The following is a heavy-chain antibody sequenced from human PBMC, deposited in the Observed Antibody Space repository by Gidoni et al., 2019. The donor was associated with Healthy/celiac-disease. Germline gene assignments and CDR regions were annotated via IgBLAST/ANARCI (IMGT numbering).Heavy chain of an antibody. CDR1: GLSLSTSGVG. CDR3: ALGFRIAARPNWFDP. CDR2: IYRDDDK. V-gene: IGHV2-5*02. J-gene: IGHJ5*02. Sequence: QITLKESGPTLVKPTQTLTLTCTFSGLSLSTSGVGVGWIRQPTGNALEWLALIYRDDDKRYSPSLKSRLTITKDTSKNQVDLTMTNMDPVDTATYYLALGFRIAARPNWFDPWGQGTLVTVSS. D-gene: IGHD6-6*01.